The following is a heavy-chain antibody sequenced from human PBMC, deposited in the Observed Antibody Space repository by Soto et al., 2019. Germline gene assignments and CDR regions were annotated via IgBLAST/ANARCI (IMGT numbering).Heavy chain of an antibody. D-gene: IGHD5-18*01. CDR3: ARDFGGGRTAAIYYYGMDV. CDR1: GFTFSSYS. Sequence: GGSLRLSCAASGFTFSSYSMNWVRQAPGKGLEWVSSISSSSSYIYYADSVKGRFTISRDNAKNSLYLQMNSLRAEDTAVYYCARDFGGGRTAAIYYYGMDVWGQGTTVTVSS. J-gene: IGHJ6*02. CDR2: ISSSSSYI. V-gene: IGHV3-21*01.